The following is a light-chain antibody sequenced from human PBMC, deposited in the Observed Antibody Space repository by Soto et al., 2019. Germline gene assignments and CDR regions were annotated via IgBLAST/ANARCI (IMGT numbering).Light chain of an antibody. J-gene: IGLJ1*01. CDR1: SSDFGSYNL. V-gene: IGLV2-23*01. CDR2: EGS. Sequence: SVLTQPASVSGSPGQSITISCTVTSSDFGSYNLVSWYQQHPGKAPKLMIYEGSKRPSGVSNRFSGSKSGNTASLTISGLQAEDEADYYCCSYAGSSTFYVFGTGTKVTVL. CDR3: CSYAGSSTFYV.